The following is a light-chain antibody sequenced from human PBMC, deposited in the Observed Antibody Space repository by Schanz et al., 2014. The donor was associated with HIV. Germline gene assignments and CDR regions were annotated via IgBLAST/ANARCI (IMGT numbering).Light chain of an antibody. J-gene: IGKJ4*01. Sequence: EIVLTQSPGTLSLSPGERVTLSCRASQSVSSSYLAWYQQKPGQAPRLLIYGASSRATGIPGRFSGSGSGTDFTLTISRLEPEDFAVYYCQQSGDSGGTFGGGTKVDMK. V-gene: IGKV3-20*01. CDR2: GAS. CDR3: QQSGDSGGT. CDR1: QSVSSSY.